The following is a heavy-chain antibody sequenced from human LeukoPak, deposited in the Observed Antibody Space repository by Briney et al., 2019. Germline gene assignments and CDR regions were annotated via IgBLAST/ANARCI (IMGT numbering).Heavy chain of an antibody. V-gene: IGHV4-61*02. CDR3: ARLGVDGYSYGIGY. D-gene: IGHD5-18*01. CDR1: GGSISSGSYY. CDR2: IYTSGST. Sequence: PSETLSLTCTVSGGSISSGSYYWSWIRQPAGKGLEWIGRIYTSGSTNYNPSLKSRVTISVDTSKNQFSLKLSSVTAADTAVYYCARLGVDGYSYGIGYWGQGTLVTVSS. J-gene: IGHJ4*02.